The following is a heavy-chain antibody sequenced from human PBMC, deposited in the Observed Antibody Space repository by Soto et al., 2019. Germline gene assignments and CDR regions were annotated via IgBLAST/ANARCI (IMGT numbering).Heavy chain of an antibody. Sequence: SETLSLTCTVSGGSISSYYWSWIRQPPGGGLEWIGYSHYSGSTNYNPSLKSRVTMSVDTSKNQFSLKLSSVTAADTAVYYCARRYRNNLFDPWGQGTLVTVSS. CDR2: SHYSGST. V-gene: IGHV4-59*08. D-gene: IGHD1-26*01. CDR1: GGSISSYY. CDR3: ARRYRNNLFDP. J-gene: IGHJ5*02.